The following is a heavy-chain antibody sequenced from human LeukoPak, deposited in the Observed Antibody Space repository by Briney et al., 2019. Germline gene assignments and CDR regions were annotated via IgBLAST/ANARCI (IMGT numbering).Heavy chain of an antibody. V-gene: IGHV3-7*01. CDR2: VNQDGRKK. CDR3: ATTLGGYYGSDSYYPFDY. D-gene: IGHD3-10*01. J-gene: IGHJ4*02. CDR1: GFTFSRYW. Sequence: PGGSLRLSCAASGFTFSRYWMSWVRQAPGKGLERVANVNQDGRKKYYVDSVKGRFTISRDNAKSSLYLQMDSLRAGDTAVYYCATTLGGYYGSDSYYPFDYWGQGTLVTVSS.